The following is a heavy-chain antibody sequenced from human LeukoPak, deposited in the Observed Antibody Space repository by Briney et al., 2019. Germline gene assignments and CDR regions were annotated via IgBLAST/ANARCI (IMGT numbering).Heavy chain of an antibody. Sequence: GGSLRLSCAASGFTFDDYAMRWVRHAPGKGLEWVSGISWNSGSIGYADSVKGRFTISRDNAKNSLYRQMNSLRAEDTALYYCAKDMELSSSWFDYWGQGTLVTVSS. D-gene: IGHD6-13*01. J-gene: IGHJ4*02. CDR2: ISWNSGSI. CDR3: AKDMELSSSWFDY. CDR1: GFTFDDYA. V-gene: IGHV3-9*01.